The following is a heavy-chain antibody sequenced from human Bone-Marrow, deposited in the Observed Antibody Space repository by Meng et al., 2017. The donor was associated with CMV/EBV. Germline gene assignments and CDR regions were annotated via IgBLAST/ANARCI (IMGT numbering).Heavy chain of an antibody. Sequence: GSLRLSCAASGFTFNSYNINWVRQAPGKGLEWIGSIYYSGSTYYNPSLKSRVTISVDTSKNQFSLKLSSVTAADTAVYYCARHASGWYRGNWFDPWGQGTLVTVSS. J-gene: IGHJ5*02. CDR3: ARHASGWYRGNWFDP. D-gene: IGHD6-19*01. V-gene: IGHV4-39*01. CDR2: IYYSGST. CDR1: GFTFNSYN.